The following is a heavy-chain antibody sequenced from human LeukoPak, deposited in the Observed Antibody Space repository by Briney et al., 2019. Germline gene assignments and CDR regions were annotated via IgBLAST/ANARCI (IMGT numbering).Heavy chain of an antibody. CDR3: SKVAHSRPRCYFDY. J-gene: IGHJ4*02. CDR1: GFTFDDYA. D-gene: IGHD6-13*01. CDR2: ISWNSCSI. Sequence: GGSLRLSCASSGFTFDDYAMHWVRQAPGKGLEWVSGISWNSCSIGYADSVKRRFTISRDNAKNSPYLQMNRLIAEHTALYYCSKVAHSRPRCYFDYWGQGTLVTVCS. V-gene: IGHV3-9*01.